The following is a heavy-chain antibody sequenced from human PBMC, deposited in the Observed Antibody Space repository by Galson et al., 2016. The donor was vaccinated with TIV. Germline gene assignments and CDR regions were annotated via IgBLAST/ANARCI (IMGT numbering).Heavy chain of an antibody. V-gene: IGHV3-21*01. CDR1: GFSSSSYS. J-gene: IGHJ6*03. Sequence: SLRLSCAASGFSSSSYSMNWVRQAPGKGLEWVSFISDTFRFIYYGDSVQGRFTISRDNAKNTLYLELNSLRAEDTAVHYCARVRTDYRGSHYMDVWGKGTTVTVSS. D-gene: IGHD5-12*01. CDR2: ISDTFRFI. CDR3: ARVRTDYRGSHYMDV.